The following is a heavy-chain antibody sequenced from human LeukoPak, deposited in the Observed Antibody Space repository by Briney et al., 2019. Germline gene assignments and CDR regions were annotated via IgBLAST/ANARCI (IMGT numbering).Heavy chain of an antibody. V-gene: IGHV3-21*01. D-gene: IGHD6-19*01. J-gene: IGHJ4*02. CDR2: ISSSSSYI. Sequence: PGGSLRLSCAASGFTFSSYSMNWVRQAPGKGLEWVSSISSSSSYIYYADSVKGRFTISRDNSKNTLYLQMNSLRAEDTAVYYCARPQDRAVADAHLDYWGQGTLVTVSS. CDR1: GFTFSSYS. CDR3: ARPQDRAVADAHLDY.